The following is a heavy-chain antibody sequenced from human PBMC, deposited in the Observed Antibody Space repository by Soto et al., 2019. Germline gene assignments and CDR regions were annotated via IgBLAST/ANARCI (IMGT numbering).Heavy chain of an antibody. CDR1: GGSISSGDYY. J-gene: IGHJ4*02. V-gene: IGHV4-30-4*01. CDR3: ARGEYSSSSNPYY. CDR2: IYYSGST. Sequence: SETLSLTCTVSGGSISSGDYYWSWIRQPPGKGLEWIGYIYYSGSTYYNPSLKSRVTISVDTSKNQFSLKLSSVTAADTAVYYCARGEYSSSSNPYYWGQGTLVTVSS. D-gene: IGHD6-6*01.